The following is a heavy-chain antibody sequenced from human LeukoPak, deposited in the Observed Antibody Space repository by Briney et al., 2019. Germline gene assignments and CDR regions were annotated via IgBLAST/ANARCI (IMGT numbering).Heavy chain of an antibody. J-gene: IGHJ6*02. V-gene: IGHV1-46*01. CDR3: AREAHIVVVPAASYYYYYGMDV. D-gene: IGHD2-2*01. CDR2: INPSGGST. Sequence: APVKVSCKASGYTFTSYYMHWVRQAPGQGLEWMGIINPSGGSTSYAQKFQGRVTMTRDTSTSTVYMELSSLRSEDTAVYYCAREAHIVVVPAASYYYYYGMDVWGQGTTVTVSS. CDR1: GYTFTSYY.